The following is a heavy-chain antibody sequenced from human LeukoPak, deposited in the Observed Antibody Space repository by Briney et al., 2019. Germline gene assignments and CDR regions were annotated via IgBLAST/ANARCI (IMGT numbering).Heavy chain of an antibody. CDR2: IIPIFGTA. D-gene: IGHD5-18*01. CDR1: GYTFTGYY. Sequence: ASVKVSCKASGYTFTGYYMHWVRQAPGQGLEWMGGIIPIFGTANYAQKFQGRVTITADKSTSTAYMELSSLRSEDTAVYYCARDVDTAMVFDYWGQGTLVTVSS. J-gene: IGHJ4*02. CDR3: ARDVDTAMVFDY. V-gene: IGHV1-69*06.